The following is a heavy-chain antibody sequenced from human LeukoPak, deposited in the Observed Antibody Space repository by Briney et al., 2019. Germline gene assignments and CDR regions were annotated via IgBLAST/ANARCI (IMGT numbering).Heavy chain of an antibody. D-gene: IGHD3-22*01. CDR1: GFTFSSYS. V-gene: IGHV3-48*01. Sequence: GGSLRLSCAASGFTFSSYSMNWVRQAPGKGLEWVSYISSSSSTIYYADSVKGRFTISRDNAKNSLYLQMNSLRAEDAAVYYCARVWYYDTSGYFDLFDSWGQGTLVTVSS. J-gene: IGHJ4*02. CDR3: ARVWYYDTSGYFDLFDS. CDR2: ISSSSSTI.